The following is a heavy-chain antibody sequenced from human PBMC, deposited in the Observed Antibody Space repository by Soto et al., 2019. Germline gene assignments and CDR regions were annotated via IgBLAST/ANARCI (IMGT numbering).Heavy chain of an antibody. Sequence: PSETLSLTCAVYGGSFSGYYWSWIRQPPGKGLEWIGEINHSGSTNYNPSLKSRVTISVDTSENQFSLKLSSVTAADTAVYYCARVKGGSWNYYYYGMDVWGQGNTVTVSS. CDR1: GGSFSGYY. CDR2: INHSGST. CDR3: ARVKGGSWNYYYYGMDV. J-gene: IGHJ6*02. D-gene: IGHD2-15*01. V-gene: IGHV4-34*01.